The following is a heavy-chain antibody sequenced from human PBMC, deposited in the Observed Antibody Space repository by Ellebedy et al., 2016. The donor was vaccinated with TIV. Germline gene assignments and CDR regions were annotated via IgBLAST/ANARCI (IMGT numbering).Heavy chain of an antibody. J-gene: IGHJ4*02. Sequence: PGGSLRLSCAASGFTFSSFAMTWVRQAPGKGLEWVSTISHTGSRTYYTDSVKGRCTISRDNAKNTLYLQMNSLRAEDTAVYYCARAVYYDSGSFRFFDYWGQGSLVTVSS. CDR3: ARAVYYDSGSFRFFDY. V-gene: IGHV3-23*01. CDR2: ISHTGSRT. CDR1: GFTFSSFA. D-gene: IGHD3-10*01.